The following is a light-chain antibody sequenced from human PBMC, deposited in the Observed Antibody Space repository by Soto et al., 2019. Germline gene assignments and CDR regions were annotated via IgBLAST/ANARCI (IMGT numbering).Light chain of an antibody. Sequence: QSVLTQPLSASGSPGQSVTISCTGTSSDIGGYDYVSWYQQHPGKAPKLIIYEVSKRPSGVPDRFSGSKSGNTASLTVSGLQAEDEADYYCSSYAGSNNLVFAGGTKVTVL. CDR3: SSYAGSNNLV. J-gene: IGLJ3*02. V-gene: IGLV2-8*01. CDR1: SSDIGGYDY. CDR2: EVS.